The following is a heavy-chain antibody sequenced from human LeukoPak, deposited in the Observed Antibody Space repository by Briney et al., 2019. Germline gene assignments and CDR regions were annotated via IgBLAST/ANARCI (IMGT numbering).Heavy chain of an antibody. CDR2: IYYSGST. CDR1: GGSISSYY. D-gene: IGHD1-26*01. J-gene: IGHJ6*02. V-gene: IGHV4-59*01. CDR3: ARDRYSGSYYTHYYYYGMDV. Sequence: SETPSLTCTVSGGSISSYYWSWIRQPPGKGLEWIGYIYYSGSTNYNPSLKSRVTISVDTSKNQFSLKLSSVTAADTAVYYCARDRYSGSYYTHYYYYGMDVWGQGTTVTVSS.